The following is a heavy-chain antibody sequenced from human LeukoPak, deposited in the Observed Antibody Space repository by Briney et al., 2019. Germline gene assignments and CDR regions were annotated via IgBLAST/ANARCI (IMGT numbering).Heavy chain of an antibody. CDR2: ISSSSRYI. CDR1: GFTFSSYS. CDR3: ARQCSGGSCYWASDY. D-gene: IGHD2-15*01. J-gene: IGHJ4*02. Sequence: GGSLRLSCAASGFTFSSYSMNWVRQAPGKGLEWVSSISSSSRYIYYADSVKGRFTISRDNAKNSLYLQMNSLRAEDTAVYYCARQCSGGSCYWASDYWGQGTLVTVSS. V-gene: IGHV3-21*01.